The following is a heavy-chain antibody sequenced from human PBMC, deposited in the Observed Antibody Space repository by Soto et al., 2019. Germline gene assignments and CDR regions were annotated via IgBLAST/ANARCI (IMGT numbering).Heavy chain of an antibody. CDR3: AREYYYNSGSSRWFDP. CDR2: VYSSGTT. D-gene: IGHD3-10*01. V-gene: IGHV4-31*03. J-gene: IGHJ5*02. CDR1: GGSITSAGSW. Sequence: QVQLQESGPGLLKTSETLSLTCTVSGGSITSAGSWWTWIRQHPENGLEWIGFVYSSGTTYYNPSLQSRVLMSLDTSKNHFSLELSAVTAADTAVYYCAREYYYNSGSSRWFDPWGQGILVTVSS.